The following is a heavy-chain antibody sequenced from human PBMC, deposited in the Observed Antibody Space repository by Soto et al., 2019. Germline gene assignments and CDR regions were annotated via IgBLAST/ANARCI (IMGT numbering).Heavy chain of an antibody. Sequence: SETLSLTCTVSGGSISSGDYYWSWIRQPPGKGLEWIGYIYYSGSTYYNPSLKSRVTISVDTSKNQFSLKLSSVTAADTAVYYCARERGVVVTAIAGSSAFDIWGQGTMVTVSS. D-gene: IGHD2-21*02. CDR2: IYYSGST. CDR1: GGSISSGDYY. CDR3: ARERGVVVTAIAGSSAFDI. V-gene: IGHV4-30-4*01. J-gene: IGHJ3*02.